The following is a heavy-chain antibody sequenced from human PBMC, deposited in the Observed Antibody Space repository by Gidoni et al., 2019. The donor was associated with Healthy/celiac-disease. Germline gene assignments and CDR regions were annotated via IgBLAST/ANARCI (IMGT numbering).Heavy chain of an antibody. CDR2: IWYEGSNK. CDR3: ARDKEGGYYMDV. D-gene: IGHD1-26*01. CDR1: GFPFSSYG. V-gene: IGHV3-33*01. J-gene: IGHJ6*03. Sequence: QVQLVESGGGLVQPGRSLRLSWSASGFPFSSYGMHWVRQAPGKGLEWGAFIWYEGSNKYYADAVKGRFTISRDNSKNTLYLQMNSLIAEDTAVYYCARDKEGGYYMDVWGKGTTVTVSS.